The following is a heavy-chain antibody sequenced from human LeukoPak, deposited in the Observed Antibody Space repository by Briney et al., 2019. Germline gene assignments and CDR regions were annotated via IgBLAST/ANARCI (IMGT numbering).Heavy chain of an antibody. V-gene: IGHV3-66*01. CDR2: IYSGGST. D-gene: IGHD6-6*01. J-gene: IGHJ4*02. Sequence: GGSLRLSCAASGFTFSSYAMSWVRQAPGKGLEWVSVIYSGGSTYYADSVKGRFTISRDNSKNTLYLQMNSLRTEDTAVYYCASSHEGTAARSPLGYWGQGTLVTVSS. CDR3: ASSHEGTAARSPLGY. CDR1: GFTFSSYA.